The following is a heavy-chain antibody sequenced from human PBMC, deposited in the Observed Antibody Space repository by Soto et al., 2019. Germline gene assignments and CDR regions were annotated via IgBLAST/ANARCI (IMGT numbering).Heavy chain of an antibody. CDR3: ARENDLWWGGDAFDI. CDR2: ISYDGSNK. V-gene: IGHV3-30-3*01. CDR1: GFTFSSYA. D-gene: IGHD2-21*01. Sequence: GGSLRLSCAASGFTFSSYAMHWVRQAPGKGLEWVAVISYDGSNKYYADSVKGRFTISRDNSKNTLYLQMNSLRAEDTAVYYCARENDLWWGGDAFDIWGQGTMVTVSS. J-gene: IGHJ3*02.